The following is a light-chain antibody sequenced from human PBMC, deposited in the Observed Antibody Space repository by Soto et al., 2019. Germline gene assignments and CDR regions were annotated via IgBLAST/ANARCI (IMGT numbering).Light chain of an antibody. CDR1: SSDVGGYNY. J-gene: IGLJ1*01. CDR3: SSFAGNSNSV. V-gene: IGLV2-8*01. CDR2: EVS. Sequence: QSALTQPPSASGSPGQSVTISCTGTSSDVGGYNYVSWYQQHPGKAPKLMIYEVSKRPSGVPDRFSGSKSGNTASLTVSGLQAEYEADYYCSSFAGNSNSVFGTGTKVTVL.